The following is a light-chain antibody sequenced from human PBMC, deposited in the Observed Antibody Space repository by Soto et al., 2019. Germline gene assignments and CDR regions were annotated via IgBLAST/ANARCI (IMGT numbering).Light chain of an antibody. CDR3: QQSYSTPIT. V-gene: IGKV1-39*01. CDR2: GAS. J-gene: IGKJ5*01. CDR1: QSITTF. Sequence: DIQLTQSPSSLSASVGARVTITCRTSQSITTFLNWYQQKPGKAPKLLIFGASTLQSGVPSRFSGSGSGTDFTLTISSLQPEDFATYYCQQSYSTPITFGQGTRLEIK.